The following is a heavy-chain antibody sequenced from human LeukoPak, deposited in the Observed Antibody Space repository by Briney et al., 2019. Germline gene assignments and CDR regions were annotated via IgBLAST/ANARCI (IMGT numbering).Heavy chain of an antibody. V-gene: IGHV4-59*01. CDR1: GGSISSYY. D-gene: IGHD6-13*01. Sequence: SETLSLTCTVSGGSISSYYWSWIRQPPGKGLEWIGYIYYSGSTNYNPSLKSRVSISVDSSKNQFSLKLSSVTAADTAVYYCARQSLLIAATGYYFDYWGQGTLVTVSS. CDR2: IYYSGST. J-gene: IGHJ4*02. CDR3: ARQSLLIAATGYYFDY.